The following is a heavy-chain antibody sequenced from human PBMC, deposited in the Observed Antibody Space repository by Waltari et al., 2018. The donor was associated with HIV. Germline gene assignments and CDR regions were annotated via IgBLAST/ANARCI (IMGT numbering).Heavy chain of an antibody. V-gene: IGHV4-39*01. D-gene: IGHD6-13*01. Sequence: QLQLQESGPGLVNPSATLSLPCTASGGPIASVVSSWSGSRQPPGRGLEWMGSIWYRGRTYNNPALQSRVTISVDTSKNQCSLRLRSVTAADTAVYYCARHHIAAAGGDYWSQGTLVTVSS. CDR1: GGPIASVVSS. CDR2: IWYRGRT. J-gene: IGHJ4*02. CDR3: ARHHIAAAGGDY.